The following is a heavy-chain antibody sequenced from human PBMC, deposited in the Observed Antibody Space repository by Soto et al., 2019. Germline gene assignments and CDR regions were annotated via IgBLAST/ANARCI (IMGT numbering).Heavy chain of an antibody. CDR1: GFTFSSYG. V-gene: IGHV3-30-3*01. J-gene: IGHJ3*02. D-gene: IGHD6-13*01. CDR3: ARPAVGRVRGALDI. Sequence: DLEESGGGVVQPGTSLRLSCVASGFTFSSYGMHWVRQAPGKGLEWVAVIPNTENKKYYADSVKGRFTFSIDNSQNTLFHQLDSLMSEDTAMYYCARPAVGRVRGALDIWVQGTMVTVS. CDR2: IPNTENKK.